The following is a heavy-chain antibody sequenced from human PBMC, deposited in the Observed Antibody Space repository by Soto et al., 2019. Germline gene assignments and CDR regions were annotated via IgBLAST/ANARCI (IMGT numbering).Heavy chain of an antibody. V-gene: IGHV1-69*08. D-gene: IGHD4-17*01. CDR2: IIPILGIA. J-gene: IGHJ5*02. Sequence: QVQLVQSGAEVKKPGSSVKVSCKASGGTFSSYTISWVRQAPGQGLEWMGRIIPILGIANYAQKFQGRVTITADKSTSTAYMELSSLRSEDTAVYYCAREDLNGDPNWFDPWGQGPLVTVSA. CDR1: GGTFSSYT. CDR3: AREDLNGDPNWFDP.